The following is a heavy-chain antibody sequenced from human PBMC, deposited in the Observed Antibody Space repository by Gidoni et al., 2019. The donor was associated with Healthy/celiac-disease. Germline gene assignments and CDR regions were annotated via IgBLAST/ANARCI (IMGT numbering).Heavy chain of an antibody. Sequence: QVQLVESGGGVVQPGGSLRLSCAASGFTFSSYGLPWVRQAPGKGLEWVAVIWYDGSNKYYADSVKGRFTISRDNSKNTLYLQMNSLRAEDTAVYYCARGADRYYDFWSGYSQGFDYWGQGTLVTVSS. J-gene: IGHJ4*02. V-gene: IGHV3-33*01. D-gene: IGHD3-3*01. CDR2: IWYDGSNK. CDR1: GFTFSSYG. CDR3: ARGADRYYDFWSGYSQGFDY.